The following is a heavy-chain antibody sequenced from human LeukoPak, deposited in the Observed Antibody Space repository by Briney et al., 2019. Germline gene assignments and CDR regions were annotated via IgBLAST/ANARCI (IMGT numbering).Heavy chain of an antibody. Sequence: ASVKVSCKVSGYTLTELSMHWVRQAPGKGLEWMGGFDPEDGETIYAQKFQGRVTMTEDTSTDTAYMELSSLRSEDTAVYYCARLGYTTNSFDYWGQGTLVTVSS. CDR3: ARLGYTTNSFDY. D-gene: IGHD6-13*01. V-gene: IGHV1-24*01. CDR1: GYTLTELS. J-gene: IGHJ4*02. CDR2: FDPEDGET.